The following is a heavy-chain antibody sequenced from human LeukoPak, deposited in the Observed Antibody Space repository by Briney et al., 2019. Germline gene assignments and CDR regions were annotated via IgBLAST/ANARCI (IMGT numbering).Heavy chain of an antibody. J-gene: IGHJ4*02. V-gene: IGHV3-21*01. D-gene: IGHD1-1*01. CDR3: ARDIRYRSHDY. CDR1: GFTFSTYN. Sequence: PGGSLRLSCEASGFTFSTYNMNWVRQAPGKRLEWVSSITSSSSYAFYADSVKGRFTISRDNAKSSLYLQMNNLRAEDTAVYYCARDIRYRSHDYWGQGTLVTVSS. CDR2: ITSSSSYA.